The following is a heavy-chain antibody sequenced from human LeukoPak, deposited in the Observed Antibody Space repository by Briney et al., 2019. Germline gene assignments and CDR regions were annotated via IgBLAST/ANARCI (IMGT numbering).Heavy chain of an antibody. J-gene: IGHJ4*02. CDR1: GYTFTSYD. Sequence: ASVKVSCKASGYTFTSYDINWVRQATGQGLEWMGWMNPNSGNTGYAQKFQGRVTMTRDTSISTAYMELNNLRSDDTAVYYCARDLGYNYASYYFDYWGQGTLVTVSS. CDR2: MNPNSGNT. V-gene: IGHV1-8*01. CDR3: ARDLGYNYASYYFDY. D-gene: IGHD5-18*01.